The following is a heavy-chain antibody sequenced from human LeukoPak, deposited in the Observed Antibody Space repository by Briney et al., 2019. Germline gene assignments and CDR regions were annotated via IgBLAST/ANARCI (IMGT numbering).Heavy chain of an antibody. CDR3: AREGSIVADY. V-gene: IGHV3-21*01. CDR1: GFTFSSYS. CDR2: ISSSSSYV. D-gene: IGHD1-26*01. J-gene: IGHJ4*02. Sequence: PGGSLRLSCAASGFTFSSYSMNWVRQAPGKGLEWVSSISSSSSYVYYADSVKGRFTISRDNAKNSLYLQMNSLRAEDTAVYYCAREGSIVADYWGQGTLVTVSS.